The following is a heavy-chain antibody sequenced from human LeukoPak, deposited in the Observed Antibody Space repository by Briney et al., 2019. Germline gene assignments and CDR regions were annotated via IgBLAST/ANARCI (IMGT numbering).Heavy chain of an antibody. D-gene: IGHD4-23*01. CDR1: GFTFSSYA. CDR2: ISSNGGST. Sequence: GGSLRLSCAASGFTFSSYAMHWVRQAPGKGLEYVSAISSNGGSTYYANSVKGRFTISRDNSKNTLYLQMGSLRAEDMAVYYCATSAVAGAFDIWGQGTMVTVSS. J-gene: IGHJ3*02. V-gene: IGHV3-64*01. CDR3: ATSAVAGAFDI.